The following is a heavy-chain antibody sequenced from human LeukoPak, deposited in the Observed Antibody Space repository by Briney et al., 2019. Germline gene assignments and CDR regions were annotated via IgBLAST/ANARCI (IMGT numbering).Heavy chain of an antibody. Sequence: SETLSLTCTVSGYSIANGYHWAWVRQPPGKRLEWLGSTYQSGSTYDNLSLKSRLTMSVDTSKNQFSLKMRAVTAADTALYYCARSEINDYMRFWGQGILVTVSS. CDR3: ARSEINDYMRF. J-gene: IGHJ4*02. V-gene: IGHV4-38-2*02. CDR1: GYSIANGYH. D-gene: IGHD4-11*01. CDR2: TYQSGST.